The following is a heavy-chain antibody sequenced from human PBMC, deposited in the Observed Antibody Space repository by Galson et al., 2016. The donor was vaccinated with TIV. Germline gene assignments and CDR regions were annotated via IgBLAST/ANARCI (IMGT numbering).Heavy chain of an antibody. J-gene: IGHJ4*02. CDR1: GFTFSTAW. Sequence: LRLSCAGSGFTFSTAWINWVRQGPGKGLEWVGRINRKTEGATADYATPVKGRFTISRDDSKNTLYLQMNSLKTEDTGVYYCGTGLFDYWGQGTLVTVSS. CDR3: GTGLFDY. V-gene: IGHV3-15*01. CDR2: INRKTEGATA.